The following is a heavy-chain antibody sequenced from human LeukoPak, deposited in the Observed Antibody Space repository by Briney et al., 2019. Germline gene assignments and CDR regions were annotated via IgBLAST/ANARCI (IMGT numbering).Heavy chain of an antibody. Sequence: GGSLRLSCAASGLTFISYEMNWVRQTPGKGLEWVSYISTSGSVAYYADSVKGRFTISRDNAENSLYLQMNSLRAEDSGVYYCARDAAVAGTDFDYWGQGTLVTVSS. J-gene: IGHJ4*02. CDR2: ISTSGSVA. CDR1: GLTFISYE. D-gene: IGHD6-19*01. CDR3: ARDAAVAGTDFDY. V-gene: IGHV3-48*03.